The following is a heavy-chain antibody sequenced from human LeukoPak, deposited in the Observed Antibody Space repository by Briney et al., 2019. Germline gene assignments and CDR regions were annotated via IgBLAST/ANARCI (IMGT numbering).Heavy chain of an antibody. CDR1: GFTFSSYR. CDR2: ITQDGSEK. V-gene: IGHV3-7*01. CDR3: AREALAADAFDI. J-gene: IGHJ3*02. D-gene: IGHD6-25*01. Sequence: GGSLRLSCAASGFTFSSYRTSWVRQAPGKGLEWVANITQDGSEKYYVDSVKGRFTISRDNAKNSLYLQMNSLRVEDTAVYYCAREALAADAFDIWGQGTMVTVSS.